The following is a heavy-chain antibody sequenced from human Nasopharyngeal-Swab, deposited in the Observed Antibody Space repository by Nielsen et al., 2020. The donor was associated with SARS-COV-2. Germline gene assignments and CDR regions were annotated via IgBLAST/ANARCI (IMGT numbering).Heavy chain of an antibody. CDR3: AKDQTGVRGVHTFADY. Sequence: GGSRRLSCERSELTLGSKAMSGFGKAQGKGLEWVSAISGSGGSTYYADSVKGRFTISRDNSKNTLYLQMNSLRAEDTAVYYCAKDQTGVRGVHTFADYWGQGTLVTVSS. J-gene: IGHJ4*02. D-gene: IGHD3-10*01. CDR1: ELTLGSKA. CDR2: ISGSGGST. V-gene: IGHV3-23*01.